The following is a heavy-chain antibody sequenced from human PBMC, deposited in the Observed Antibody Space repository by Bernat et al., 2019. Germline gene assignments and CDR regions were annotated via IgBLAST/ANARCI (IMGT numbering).Heavy chain of an antibody. J-gene: IGHJ6*02. D-gene: IGHD3-10*01. Sequence: QVQLQQWGAGLLKPSETLSLTCAVYGGSFSGYYWNWIRQSPGRGLEWIGEINHSGSTKYNPSLKSRVTMSVDTSKNQFSLKVSSVTAADTAVYYCARRDTVVRGRVSGNYYYGMDVWGQGTTVTVS. CDR2: INHSGST. CDR1: GGSFSGYY. V-gene: IGHV4-34*02. CDR3: ARRDTVVRGRVSGNYYYGMDV.